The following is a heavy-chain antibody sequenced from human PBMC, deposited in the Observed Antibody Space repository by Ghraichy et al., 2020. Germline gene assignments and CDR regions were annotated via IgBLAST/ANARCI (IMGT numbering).Heavy chain of an antibody. D-gene: IGHD4-11*01. V-gene: IGHV1-2*02. Sequence: ASVKVSCKVCGSPFSAPFTYWLLLSPLQLVERVGWINPTSGDTNYAQKFQGRVSLTMDPSISTAYMELRGLRSDDTAVYYCARDADYYNYGAAYWGQGTLVTVSS. CDR1: GSPFSAPF. J-gene: IGHJ4*02. CDR2: INPTSGDT. CDR3: ARDADYYNYGAAY.